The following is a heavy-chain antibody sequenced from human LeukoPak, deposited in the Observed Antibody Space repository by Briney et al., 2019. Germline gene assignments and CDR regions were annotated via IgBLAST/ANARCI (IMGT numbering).Heavy chain of an antibody. J-gene: IGHJ6*02. V-gene: IGHV4-30-2*01. CDR3: ARRPPSSYYDFWSGYTDGMDV. D-gene: IGHD3-3*01. Sequence: PSETLSLTCAVSGGSISSGGYSWSWIRQPPGKGLEWIGYIYHSGSTYYNPSLKSRVTISVGRSKNQFSLKLSSVTAADTAVYYCARRPPSSYYDFWSGYTDGMDVWGQGTTVTVSS. CDR1: GGSISSGGYS. CDR2: IYHSGST.